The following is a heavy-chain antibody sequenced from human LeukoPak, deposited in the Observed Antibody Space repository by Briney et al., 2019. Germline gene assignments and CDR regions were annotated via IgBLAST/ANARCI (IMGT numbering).Heavy chain of an antibody. D-gene: IGHD1-20*01. Sequence: SETLSLTCAIDGASLSAYHWTWIRQPPGKGLEWIGEIKPSGITNYNPSLKSRVALSIDTSKNQFSLKVASVTAADMAVYYCARVRGCNVHNCLLGGWFDPWGQGTLVTVSS. CDR2: IKPSGIT. J-gene: IGHJ5*02. CDR1: GASLSAYH. CDR3: ARVRGCNVHNCLLGGWFDP. V-gene: IGHV4-34*01.